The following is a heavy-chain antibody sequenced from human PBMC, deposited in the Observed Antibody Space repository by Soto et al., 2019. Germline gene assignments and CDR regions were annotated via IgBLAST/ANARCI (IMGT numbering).Heavy chain of an antibody. CDR2: IYSSGST. Sequence: QVQLQESGPGLVKPSETLSLTCTVSGGSISSYYWSWIRQPPGKGLEWMGYIYSSGSTNYNPSLKSPVTISVNTRKIQFSLKLRSVTAAESAVYYCARHVPLHESTYYDILTGPVAFDIWGQGTMVTVSS. CDR1: GGSISSYY. D-gene: IGHD3-9*01. J-gene: IGHJ3*02. CDR3: ARHVPLHESTYYDILTGPVAFDI. V-gene: IGHV4-59*08.